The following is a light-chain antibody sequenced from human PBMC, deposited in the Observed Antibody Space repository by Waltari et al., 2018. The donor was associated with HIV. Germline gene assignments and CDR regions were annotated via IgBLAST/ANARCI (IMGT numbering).Light chain of an antibody. Sequence: QSALTPPAPGSGSPGTSITIPCTGNSHDVGSFNLVYRYQQHPGQAPQLMIYDGSKRPSGVSNRFSGSKSGNTASLTISWLQAEDEADYYCCSYAGSSTSWVFGGGTKLTVL. CDR2: DGS. CDR3: CSYAGSSTSWV. CDR1: SHDVGSFNL. V-gene: IGLV2-23*01. J-gene: IGLJ3*02.